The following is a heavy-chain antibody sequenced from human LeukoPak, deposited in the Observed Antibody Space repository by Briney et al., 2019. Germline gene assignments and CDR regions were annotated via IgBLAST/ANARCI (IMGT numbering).Heavy chain of an antibody. CDR2: IRYDGSNK. V-gene: IGHV3-30*02. CDR3: AKDHNLGYCSGGSCYYFDY. J-gene: IGHJ4*02. Sequence: GGSLRLSCAASAFTFSSYGMHWVRQAPGEGREWVAFIRYDGSNKYYADSVKGRLTISRDNSKNTLYLQMNSLRAEDTAVYYCAKDHNLGYCSGGSCYYFDYWGQGTLVTVSS. D-gene: IGHD2-15*01. CDR1: AFTFSSYG.